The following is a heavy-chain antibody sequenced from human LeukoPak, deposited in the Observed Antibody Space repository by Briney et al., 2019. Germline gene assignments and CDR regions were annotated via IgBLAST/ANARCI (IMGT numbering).Heavy chain of an antibody. J-gene: IGHJ2*01. D-gene: IGHD5-12*01. CDR2: IYYSGST. Sequence: SETLSLTCTVSGGSISSYYWSWIRQPPGKGLEWIGYIYYSGSTNYNPSLKSRVTISVDTSKNQFSLKLSSVTAADTAVYYCARGWLRNWYFDLWGRGTLVTVSS. CDR1: GGSISSYY. CDR3: ARGWLRNWYFDL. V-gene: IGHV4-59*12.